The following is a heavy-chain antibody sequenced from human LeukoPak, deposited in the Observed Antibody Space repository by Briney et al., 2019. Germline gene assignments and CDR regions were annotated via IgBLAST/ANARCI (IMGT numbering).Heavy chain of an antibody. J-gene: IGHJ4*02. CDR1: GGSISGYY. CDR2: INYSGST. V-gene: IGHV4-59*08. Sequence: PSETLSLTCTVSGGSISGYYWSWIRQPPGKGLEWIGSINYSGSTNYNPSLRGRLTISVDTSKSQFSLRLTSVTAADTAVYYCARLSGYSSVWGQGSLATVSS. D-gene: IGHD6-19*01. CDR3: ARLSGYSSV.